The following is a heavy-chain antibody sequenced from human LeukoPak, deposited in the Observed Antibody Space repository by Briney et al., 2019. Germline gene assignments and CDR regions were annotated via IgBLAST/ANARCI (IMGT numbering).Heavy chain of an antibody. CDR2: IYYSGSA. V-gene: IGHV4-39*01. Sequence: SETLSLTCTVSGGSISSSSYYWGWIRQPPGKGLEWIGSIYYSGSAYYNPSLKSRVTISVDTSKNQFSLKLSSVTAADTAVYYCARAGVSSGYWSLWGQGTLVTVSP. CDR1: GGSISSSSYY. J-gene: IGHJ4*02. D-gene: IGHD3-22*01. CDR3: ARAGVSSGYWSL.